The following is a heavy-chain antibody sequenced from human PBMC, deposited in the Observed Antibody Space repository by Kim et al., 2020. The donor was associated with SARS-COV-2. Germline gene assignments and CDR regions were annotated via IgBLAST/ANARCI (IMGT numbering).Heavy chain of an antibody. CDR3: ARDYYYDSSANQDAFDI. CDR2: ISAYNGNT. V-gene: IGHV1-18*01. Sequence: ASVKVSCKASGYTFTSYGISWVRQAPGQGLEWMGWISAYNGNTNYAQKLQGRVTMTTDTSTSTAYTELRSLRSDDTAVYYCARDYYYDSSANQDAFDIWGQGTMVTVSS. J-gene: IGHJ3*02. CDR1: GYTFTSYG. D-gene: IGHD3-22*01.